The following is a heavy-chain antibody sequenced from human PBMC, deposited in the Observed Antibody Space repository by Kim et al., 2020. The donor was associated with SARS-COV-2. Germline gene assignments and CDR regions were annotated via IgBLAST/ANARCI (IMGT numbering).Heavy chain of an antibody. Sequence: DVDSVQGRFTMSRDNAKNSVYLQMNSLGSEDTAIYYCAALDSVQVPGGIWGQGTLVTVSS. D-gene: IGHD3-10*01. V-gene: IGHV3-11*04. CDR3: AALDSVQVPGGI. J-gene: IGHJ4*02.